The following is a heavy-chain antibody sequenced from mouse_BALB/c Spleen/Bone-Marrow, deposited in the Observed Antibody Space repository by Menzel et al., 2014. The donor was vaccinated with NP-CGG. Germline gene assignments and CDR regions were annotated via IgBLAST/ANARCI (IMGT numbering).Heavy chain of an antibody. V-gene: IGHV5-12-2*01. D-gene: IGHD3-1*01. CDR2: ISNGGGST. J-gene: IGHJ4*01. Sequence: EVKLVESGGGLVQPGGSLKLSCAASGFTFSSYTMSWVRQTPEKRLEWVAYISNGGGSTSYPDTVKGRFTISRDNAKNALYQQMSSLKSEDTAMYYCSRHVGNPYAMDYWGQGTSVTVSS. CDR3: SRHVGNPYAMDY. CDR1: GFTFSSYT.